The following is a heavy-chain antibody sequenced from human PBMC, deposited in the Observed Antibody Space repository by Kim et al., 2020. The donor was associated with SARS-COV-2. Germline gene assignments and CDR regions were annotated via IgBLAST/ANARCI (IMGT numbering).Heavy chain of an antibody. J-gene: IGHJ6*04. CDR1: GLSFDSAA. D-gene: IGHD3-22*01. V-gene: IGHV3-30-3*01. Sequence: GGSLRLSCAASGLSFDSAAMNWVRQAPGKGLEWVAVISYDGRNKEYADSVKGRFTIYRDDPKILLYLQMNSLRAEDTAVYYCASGNYYESVGLFDDYNGMDVWGRGTMVTVSS. CDR3: ASGNYYESVGLFDDYNGMDV. CDR2: ISYDGRNK.